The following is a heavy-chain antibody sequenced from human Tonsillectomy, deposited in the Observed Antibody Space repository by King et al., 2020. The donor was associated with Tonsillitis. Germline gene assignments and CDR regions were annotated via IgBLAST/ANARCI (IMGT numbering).Heavy chain of an antibody. J-gene: IGHJ4*02. CDR3: ARDQAAVISVADY. D-gene: IGHD3-10*01. CDR2: TSYDGSNE. CDR1: GFTVSLYA. V-gene: IGHV3-30-3*01. Sequence: VQLVESGGGVVQPGRSLRLSCGASGFTVSLYAMHWVRQAPGQGLEYVAVTSYDGSNEFYADSVKGRFTISRDNSKNTLYLQMNSLRPDYTAVYYCARDQAAVISVADYWGQGTRVTVSS.